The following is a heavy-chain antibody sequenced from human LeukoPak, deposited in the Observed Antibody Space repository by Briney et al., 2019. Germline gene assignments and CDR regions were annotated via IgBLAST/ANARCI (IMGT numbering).Heavy chain of an antibody. J-gene: IGHJ2*01. CDR3: ARETYDFWSGSLPYFDL. D-gene: IGHD3-3*01. V-gene: IGHV1-18*01. Sequence: ASVKVSCKASGYTFTSYGISWVRQAPGQGLEWMGWISAYNGNTNYAQKLQGRVTMTTDTSTSTAYMELRSLRSDDTAVYYCARETYDFWSGSLPYFDLWGRGTLVTVSS. CDR1: GYTFTSYG. CDR2: ISAYNGNT.